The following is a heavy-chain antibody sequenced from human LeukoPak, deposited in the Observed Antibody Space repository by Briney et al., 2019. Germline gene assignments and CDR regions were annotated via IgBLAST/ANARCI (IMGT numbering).Heavy chain of an antibody. V-gene: IGHV3-30*02. J-gene: IGHJ4*02. CDR1: GFTFSSSG. Sequence: GGSQRLSCAASGFTFSSSGTHWVRQAPGEGLEWVAFIRFDGSTKYYADSVKGRFTISRDNSKNTLYLQMNSLRAEDTAVYYCAKSESYSFDYWGQGTLVTVSS. CDR3: AKSESYSFDY. CDR2: IRFDGSTK. D-gene: IGHD1-26*01.